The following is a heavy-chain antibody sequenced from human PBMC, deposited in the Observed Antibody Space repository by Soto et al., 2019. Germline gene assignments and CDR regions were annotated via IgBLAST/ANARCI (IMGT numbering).Heavy chain of an antibody. J-gene: IGHJ4*02. CDR2: ISGSGGSK. D-gene: IGHD3-10*01. V-gene: IGHV3-23*01. CDR3: AKAAPYCTGSYGDYFDY. CDR1: GFTFSSYA. Sequence: GGSLRLSCTASGFTFSSYAMSWVRQAPGKGLEWVSAISGSGGSKYYADSVKGRFTISRDNSKNTLYLQMNSLRAEDTAVYYCAKAAPYCTGSYGDYFDYWGQGTLVTVSS.